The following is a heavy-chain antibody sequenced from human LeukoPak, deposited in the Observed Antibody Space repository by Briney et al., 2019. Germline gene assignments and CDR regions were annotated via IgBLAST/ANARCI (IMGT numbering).Heavy chain of an antibody. V-gene: IGHV3-23*01. Sequence: GGSLRLSCAASGFTFSRYAMTWVRQAPGKGLEWVSTISGSGGSTNYADSVKGRFTISRDNSKSTLYLQMNSLRAEDTAVYYCAKLVSSVTTPELFDYWGQGTLVTVSS. J-gene: IGHJ4*02. CDR1: GFTFSRYA. D-gene: IGHD4-17*01. CDR2: ISGSGGST. CDR3: AKLVSSVTTPELFDY.